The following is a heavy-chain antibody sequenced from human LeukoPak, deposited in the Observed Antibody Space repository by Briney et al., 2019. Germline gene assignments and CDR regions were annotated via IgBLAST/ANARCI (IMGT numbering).Heavy chain of an antibody. D-gene: IGHD3-22*01. CDR2: ISSNGGST. V-gene: IGHV3-64*01. J-gene: IGHJ4*02. Sequence: SGGSLRLSCAASGFTFSSYAMHWVRQAPGKGLEYVSAISSNGGSTYYANSVKGRFTISRDNSKNTLYLQMNSLRAEDTAVYYCARDGNYDSSGYYLQPYYFDYWGQGTLVTVSS. CDR1: GFTFSSYA. CDR3: ARDGNYDSSGYYLQPYYFDY.